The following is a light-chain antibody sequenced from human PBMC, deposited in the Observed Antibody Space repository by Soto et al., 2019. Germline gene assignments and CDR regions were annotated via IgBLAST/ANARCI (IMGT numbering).Light chain of an antibody. CDR2: QDS. V-gene: IGLV3-1*01. Sequence: SSELTQPPSVSVSPGQTASITCSGDKLGDKYACWYQQKPGQSPVLVIYQDSKRPSGIPERFSGSNSGNTATLTISGTQAMDEADYYCQAWDSSNVVFGGGTQLTVL. CDR1: KLGDKY. CDR3: QAWDSSNVV. J-gene: IGLJ2*01.